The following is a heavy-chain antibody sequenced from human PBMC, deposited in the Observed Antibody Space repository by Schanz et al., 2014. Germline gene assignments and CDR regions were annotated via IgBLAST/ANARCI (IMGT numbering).Heavy chain of an antibody. J-gene: IGHJ5*02. CDR1: GYAFTTYG. V-gene: IGHV1-18*01. D-gene: IGHD2-2*01. CDR3: ARDRRRYCSTASCLHDNWFDP. CDR2: ISTFRNEDT. Sequence: QVQLVQSGAEVKKPGASVRVSCKVSGYAFTTYGISWVRQAPGQGPEFMGWISTFRNEDTNSAQRFQGRLTMTTDTSTSTAYMELRSLRSDDTAVDYGARDRRRYCSTASCLHDNWFDPWGQGTLVIVSS.